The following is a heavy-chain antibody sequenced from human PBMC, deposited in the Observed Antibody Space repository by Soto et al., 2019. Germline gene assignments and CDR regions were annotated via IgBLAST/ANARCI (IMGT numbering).Heavy chain of an antibody. V-gene: IGHV3-33*06. J-gene: IGHJ4*02. D-gene: IGHD3-10*01. Sequence: GGSLRLSCAASGFTFSSYGMHWVRQAPGKGLEWVATIWYDGSDKYYADSVKGRFTISRDNSKNTLYLQMNSLRAEDTAVYKCAKGGSYGSFDFWGQGTLVTVSS. CDR2: IWYDGSDK. CDR1: GFTFSSYG. CDR3: AKGGSYGSFDF.